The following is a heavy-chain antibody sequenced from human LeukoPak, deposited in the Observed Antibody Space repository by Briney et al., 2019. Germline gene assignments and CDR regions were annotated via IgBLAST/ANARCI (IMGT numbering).Heavy chain of an antibody. CDR3: AAAAGQESNWFDP. V-gene: IGHV4-34*01. CDR2: INHSGST. CDR1: GGSFSGYY. J-gene: IGHJ5*02. Sequence: SETLSLTCAVYGGSFSGYYWSWIRQPPGKVLEWIGEINHSGSTNYNPSLKSRVTISVDTSKNQFSLKLSSVTAADTAVYYCAAAAGQESNWFDPWGQGTLVTVSS. D-gene: IGHD6-13*01.